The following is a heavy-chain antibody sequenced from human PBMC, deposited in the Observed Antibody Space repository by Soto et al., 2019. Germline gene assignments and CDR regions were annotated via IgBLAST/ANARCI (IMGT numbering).Heavy chain of an antibody. Sequence: EVQLVESGGGLVQPGGSLRLSCAASGFTFSSYWMSWVRQAPGKGLEWVANIKQDGSEKYYVDSVKGRFTISRDNAKNSLYLQMNSLRAEDTAVYYCARDSRGSWDCSSTSCYTHYYYYGMDVWGQGTTVTVSS. V-gene: IGHV3-7*01. J-gene: IGHJ6*02. CDR2: IKQDGSEK. CDR1: GFTFSSYW. D-gene: IGHD2-2*02. CDR3: ARDSRGSWDCSSTSCYTHYYYYGMDV.